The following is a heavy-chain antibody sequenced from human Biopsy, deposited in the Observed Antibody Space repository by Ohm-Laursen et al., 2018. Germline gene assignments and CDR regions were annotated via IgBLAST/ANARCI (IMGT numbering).Heavy chain of an antibody. CDR1: GVSINTGGYY. J-gene: IGHJ4*02. CDR3: TRAGLGKIYGL. Sequence: TLSLTCTVSGVSINTGGYYWTWIRQHPGRGLEWIGYIHYSGNTIYNPSLKSRLTISVDTSRNQFSLKLTSVTAADTALYYCTRAGLGKIYGLWGQGTLVTVSS. D-gene: IGHD1-26*01. V-gene: IGHV4-31*03. CDR2: IHYSGNT.